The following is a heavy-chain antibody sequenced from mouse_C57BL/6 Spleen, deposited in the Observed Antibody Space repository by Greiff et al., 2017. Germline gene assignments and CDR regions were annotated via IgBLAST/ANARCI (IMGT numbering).Heavy chain of an antibody. D-gene: IGHD2-14*01. CDR1: GYAFSSSW. CDR2: IYPGDGDT. J-gene: IGHJ2*01. Sequence: VQLQQSGPELVKPGASVKISCKASGYAFSSSWMNWVKQRPGKGLEWIGRIYPGDGDTNYNGKFKGKATLTADKSSSTAYMQLSSLTSEDSAVYFCARDEGRHYFDYWGQGTTLTVSS. V-gene: IGHV1-82*01. CDR3: ARDEGRHYFDY.